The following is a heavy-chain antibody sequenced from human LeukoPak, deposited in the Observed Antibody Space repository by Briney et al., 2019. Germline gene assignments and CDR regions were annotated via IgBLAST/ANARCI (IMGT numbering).Heavy chain of an antibody. D-gene: IGHD1-20*01. J-gene: IGHJ4*02. CDR3: AKVRCSNWNPFDY. CDR1: GFTFISYA. CDR2: ISGSGGST. V-gene: IGHV3-23*01. Sequence: GGSLRLSCAASGFTFISYAISWVRQAPGKGLEWVSAISGSGGSTYYADSVKGRSTISIDNSKNTLYLQMNSRRAEHTAVYYRAKVRCSNWNPFDYWGQGTLVTVSS.